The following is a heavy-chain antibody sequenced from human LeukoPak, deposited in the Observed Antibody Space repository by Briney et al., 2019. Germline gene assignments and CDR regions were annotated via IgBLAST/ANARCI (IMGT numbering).Heavy chain of an antibody. CDR2: IIPIFGTA. D-gene: IGHD2-2*02. Sequence: SSVKVSCKASGGTFSSYAISWVRQAPGQGLEWMGGIIPIFGTANYAQKFQGRVTITADESTSTAYMELSSLRSEDTAVYYCASRYCSSTSCYTASDYWGQGTLVTVSS. CDR3: ASRYCSSTSCYTASDY. J-gene: IGHJ4*02. V-gene: IGHV1-69*01. CDR1: GGTFSSYA.